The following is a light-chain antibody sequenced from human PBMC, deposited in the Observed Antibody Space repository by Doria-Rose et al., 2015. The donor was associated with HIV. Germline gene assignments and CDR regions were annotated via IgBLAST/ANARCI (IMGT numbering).Light chain of an antibody. CDR3: HQYGTSWT. V-gene: IGKV3-20*01. Sequence: PSLSTGERATLYCGASQSFSSTYLAWYQQKPSQAPSLLIYDGSTRATGVPDRFSASGSGTDFTLTINRLEPEDFALYYCHQYGTSWTFGQGTKVEI. J-gene: IGKJ1*01. CDR1: QSFSSTY. CDR2: DGS.